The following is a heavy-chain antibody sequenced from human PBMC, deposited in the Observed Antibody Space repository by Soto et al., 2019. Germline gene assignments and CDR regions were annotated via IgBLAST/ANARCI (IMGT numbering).Heavy chain of an antibody. CDR1: GFTFSSYA. CDR2: ISYDGSNK. D-gene: IGHD3-10*01. Sequence: QVQLVESGGGVVQPGRSLRLSCAASGFTFSSYAMHWVRQAPGKGLEWVAVISYDGSNKYYADSVKGRFTISRDNSKNTLYLQMNSLRAEDTAVYYCARDWGSGSGSDSGYYYGMDVWGQGTTVTVSS. CDR3: ARDWGSGSGSDSGYYYGMDV. V-gene: IGHV3-30-3*01. J-gene: IGHJ6*02.